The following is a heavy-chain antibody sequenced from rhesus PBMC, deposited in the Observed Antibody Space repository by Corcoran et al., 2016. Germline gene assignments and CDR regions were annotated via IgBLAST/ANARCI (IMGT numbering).Heavy chain of an antibody. CDR3: ARDSAYFDY. Sequence: QVQLQESGPGLVKPSETLSLTCAVSGYSISSGYGWSWIRRPPGKGLEWIGYIGGSSGSTNYNPSLKSRVTISKDTSKNQFSLKLSSVTAADTAVYYCARDSAYFDYWGQGVLVTVSS. J-gene: IGHJ4*01. CDR1: GYSISSGYG. V-gene: IGHV4-127*01. CDR2: IGGSSGST.